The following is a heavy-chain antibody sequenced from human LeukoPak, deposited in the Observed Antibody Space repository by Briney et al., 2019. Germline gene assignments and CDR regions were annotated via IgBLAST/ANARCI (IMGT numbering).Heavy chain of an antibody. V-gene: IGHV4-34*01. D-gene: IGHD5-24*01. CDR1: GGSFSAYY. J-gene: IGHJ4*02. Sequence: SETLSLTCAVDGGSFSAYYWSWIRQPPGKGLEWIGEINHSGSTNYNPSLKSRVTISVDTSKNQFSLKLSSVTAADTDVYYCARGEDGYNSFDYWGQGTLVTVSS. CDR3: ARGEDGYNSFDY. CDR2: INHSGST.